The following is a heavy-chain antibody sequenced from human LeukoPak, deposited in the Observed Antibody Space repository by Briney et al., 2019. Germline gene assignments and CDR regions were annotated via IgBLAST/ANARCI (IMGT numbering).Heavy chain of an antibody. CDR2: IYYSGST. CDR3: ARVFTIFGVVQGWFDP. CDR1: GGSISSGGYY. J-gene: IGHJ5*02. V-gene: IGHV4-31*03. D-gene: IGHD3-3*01. Sequence: SETLSLTCTVSGGSISSGGYYWSWIRQHPGKGLEWIGYIYYSGSTYYNPSLKSRVTISVDTSKNQFSLKLSSVTAADTAVYYCARVFTIFGVVQGWFDPWGQGTLVTVSS.